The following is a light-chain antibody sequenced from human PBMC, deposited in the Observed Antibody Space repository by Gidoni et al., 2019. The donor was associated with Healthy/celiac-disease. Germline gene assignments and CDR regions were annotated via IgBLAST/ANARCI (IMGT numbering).Light chain of an antibody. V-gene: IGKV2-28*01. CDR1: QSLLHRNGYNY. CDR2: LGS. CDR3: MQALQTPPT. J-gene: IGKJ4*01. Sequence: DIVMTQSPLSLPGTPGEPADISCRSSQSLLHRNGYNYLDWYLQKPGQSPQLLIYLGSNRASGVPDRFSGSGSGTDFTLKISRVEAEDVGVYYCMQALQTPPTFXGXTKVEIK.